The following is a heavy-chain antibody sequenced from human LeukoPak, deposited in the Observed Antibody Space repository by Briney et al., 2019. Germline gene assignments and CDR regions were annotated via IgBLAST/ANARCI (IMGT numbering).Heavy chain of an antibody. J-gene: IGHJ4*02. D-gene: IGHD6-19*01. CDR1: GGSISSSSYY. V-gene: IGHV4-39*01. CDR2: IYYSGST. Sequence: SETLSLTCTVPGGSISSSSYYWGWIRQPPGKGLEWIGSIYYSGSTYYNPSLKSRVTISVDTSKNQFSLKLSSVTAADTAVYYCARTQWLGSIDYWGQGTLVTVSS. CDR3: ARTQWLGSIDY.